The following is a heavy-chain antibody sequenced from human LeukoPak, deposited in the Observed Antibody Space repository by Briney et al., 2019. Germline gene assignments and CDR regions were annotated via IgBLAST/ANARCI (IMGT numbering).Heavy chain of an antibody. Sequence: ESLKISCKGSGYSFTDYWIAWVRQMPGKGLEWMGIVNPADSDSRYTPSFQGQVTISPDKSISTAYLQWSSLKASDTAMYYCVRKGGGNPGAFDIWGQGTMVTVSS. V-gene: IGHV5-51*01. CDR2: VNPADSDS. J-gene: IGHJ3*02. CDR3: VRKGGGNPGAFDI. D-gene: IGHD4-23*01. CDR1: GYSFTDYW.